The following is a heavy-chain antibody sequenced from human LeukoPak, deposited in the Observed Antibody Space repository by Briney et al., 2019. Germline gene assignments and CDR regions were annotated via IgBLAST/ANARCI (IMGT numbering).Heavy chain of an antibody. Sequence: GGSLRLSCAASGFSFSTYSMNWVRQAPGKGLEWVSYISSSSSTIYYADSVKGRFTISRDNAKNTLYLQMNSLRAEDTAVYYCATFYSSGSYYNAYYYYYYMDVWGKGTTVTISS. D-gene: IGHD3-10*01. CDR3: ATFYSSGSYYNAYYYYYYMDV. J-gene: IGHJ6*03. CDR1: GFSFSTYS. CDR2: ISSSSSTI. V-gene: IGHV3-48*01.